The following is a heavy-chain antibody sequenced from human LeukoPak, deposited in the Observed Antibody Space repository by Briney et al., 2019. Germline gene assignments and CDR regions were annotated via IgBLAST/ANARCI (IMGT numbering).Heavy chain of an antibody. D-gene: IGHD4-17*01. V-gene: IGHV3-53*01. CDR2: IYSGGNT. J-gene: IGHJ4*02. CDR1: GFTFSSNS. Sequence: GGSLRLSCTVSGFTFSSNSMSWVRQAPGKGLEWVSVIYSGGNTHYSDSVKGRFTISRDNSKNTLYLQMNSLSADDTAVYYCARRAGEYSHPYDYWGQGTLVTVSS. CDR3: ARRAGEYSHPYDY.